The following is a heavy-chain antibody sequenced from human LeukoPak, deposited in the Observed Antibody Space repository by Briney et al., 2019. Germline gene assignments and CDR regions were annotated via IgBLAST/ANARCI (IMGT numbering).Heavy chain of an antibody. CDR1: GGTFSSYA. D-gene: IGHD3-10*01. J-gene: IGHJ6*02. CDR2: IIPIFGTA. CDR3: ARASYYGSGSYYTPYYYYYGMDV. Sequence: SVKVSCKASGGTFSSYAISWVRQAPGQGLEWMGGIIPIFGTANYAQKFQGRVTITADESTSTAYMELSSLGSEDTAVYYCARASYYGSGSYYTPYYYYYGMDVWGQGTTVTVSS. V-gene: IGHV1-69*13.